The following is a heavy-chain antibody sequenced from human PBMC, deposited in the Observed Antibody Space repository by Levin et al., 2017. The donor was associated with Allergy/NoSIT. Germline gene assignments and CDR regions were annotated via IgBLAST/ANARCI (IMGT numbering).Heavy chain of an antibody. Sequence: ASVKVSCKASGYTFTGYYMHWVRQAPGQGLEWMGWINPNSGGTNYAQKFQGRVTMTRDTSISTAYMELSRLRSDDTAVYYCARETVGVAVAGILGYWGQGTLVTVSS. D-gene: IGHD6-19*01. V-gene: IGHV1-2*02. CDR1: GYTFTGYY. J-gene: IGHJ4*02. CDR3: ARETVGVAVAGILGY. CDR2: INPNSGGT.